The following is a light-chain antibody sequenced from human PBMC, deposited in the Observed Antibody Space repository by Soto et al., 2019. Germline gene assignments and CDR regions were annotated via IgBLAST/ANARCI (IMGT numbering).Light chain of an antibody. CDR1: QGISSY. CDR2: DAS. Sequence: IQLTQSQSSLSASLVDRVTIXCQASQGISSYLGWYQQKPGKAPNLLIYDASTLHSGVPSRFSGGGSGTDFTLTISSLQPEDFATYYCQQVNVYPSTFGGGTKVDIK. J-gene: IGKJ4*01. V-gene: IGKV1-9*01. CDR3: QQVNVYPST.